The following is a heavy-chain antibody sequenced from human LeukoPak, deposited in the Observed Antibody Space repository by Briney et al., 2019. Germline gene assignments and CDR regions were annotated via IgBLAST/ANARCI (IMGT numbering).Heavy chain of an antibody. D-gene: IGHD3-3*01. J-gene: IGHJ5*02. CDR2: INHSGST. V-gene: IGHV4-34*01. Sequence: PSETLSLTCAVYGGSFSGYYWSWIRQPPGKGLEWIGEINHSGSTNYNPSLKSRVTISVDTSKNQFSLKLSSVTAADTAVYYCARDLLSGLRSIWFDPWGQGTLVTVSS. CDR3: ARDLLSGLRSIWFDP. CDR1: GGSFSGYY.